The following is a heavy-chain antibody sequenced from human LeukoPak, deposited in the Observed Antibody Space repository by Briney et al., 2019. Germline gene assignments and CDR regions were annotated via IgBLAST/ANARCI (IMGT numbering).Heavy chain of an antibody. Sequence: PSQTLSLTCTVSGGSISSGSYYWSWIRQPAGKGLEWIGRIYTSGSTNYNPSLKSRVTISVDTSKNQFSLKLSSVTAADTAVYYCARDRGNWNYLGHFDYWGQGTLVTVSS. J-gene: IGHJ4*02. V-gene: IGHV4-61*02. CDR3: ARDRGNWNYLGHFDY. CDR1: GGSISSGSYY. D-gene: IGHD1-7*01. CDR2: IYTSGST.